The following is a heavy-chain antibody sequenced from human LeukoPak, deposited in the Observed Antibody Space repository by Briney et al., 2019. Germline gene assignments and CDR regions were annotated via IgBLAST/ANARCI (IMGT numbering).Heavy chain of an antibody. CDR2: MKPNSGNT. CDR1: GYTFTSYD. J-gene: IGHJ6*02. D-gene: IGHD5-24*01. Sequence: ASVKVSCKASGYTFTSYDINWVRQATGQGLEWMGWMKPNSGNTGYAQKFQGRVTMTRNTSISTAYIELSSMRSEDTAVYYCARGKGDGYNSDYYYGMDVWGQGTTVTVSS. CDR3: ARGKGDGYNSDYYYGMDV. V-gene: IGHV1-8*01.